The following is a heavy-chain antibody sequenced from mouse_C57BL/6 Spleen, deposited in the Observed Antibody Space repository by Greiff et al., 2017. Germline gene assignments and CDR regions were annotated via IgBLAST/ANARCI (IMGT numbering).Heavy chain of an antibody. D-gene: IGHD1-1*02. CDR3: ARGWDYFDY. CDR2: INPSSGYT. Sequence: VKLVESGAELARPGASVKMSCKASGYTFTSYTMHWVKQRPGQGLEWIGYINPSSGYTKYNQKFKDKATLTADKSSSTAYMQLSSLTSEDSAVYYCARGWDYFDYWGQGTTLTVSS. CDR1: GYTFTSYT. J-gene: IGHJ2*01. V-gene: IGHV1-4*01.